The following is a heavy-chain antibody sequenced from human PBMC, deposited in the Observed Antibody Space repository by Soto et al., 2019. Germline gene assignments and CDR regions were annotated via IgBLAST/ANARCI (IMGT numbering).Heavy chain of an antibody. J-gene: IGHJ6*03. CDR1: GGTFSSYT. CDR3: AREEGRSIAVAGTGEYYYYYMDV. CDR2: IIPILGIA. D-gene: IGHD6-19*01. Sequence: QVQLVQSGAEVKKPGSSVKVSCKASGGTFSSYTISWVRQAPGQGLEWMGRIIPILGIANYAQKFQGRVTITADKSTSTAYMELSSLRSEDTAVYYCAREEGRSIAVAGTGEYYYYYMDVWGKGTTVTVSS. V-gene: IGHV1-69*08.